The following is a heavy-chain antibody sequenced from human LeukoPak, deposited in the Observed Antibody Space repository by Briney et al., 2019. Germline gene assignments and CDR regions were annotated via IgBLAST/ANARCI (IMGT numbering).Heavy chain of an antibody. V-gene: IGHV3-33*01. D-gene: IGHD1-14*01. CDR2: IWYDGSNK. CDR3: ATETIGRHYDY. Sequence: GGSLRLSCAASGFTFSSYGMHWVRQAPGKGLEWVAVIWYDGSNKYYADSVKGRFTISRDNSKNTLYLQMDSLRDEDTAVYYCATETIGRHYDYWGQGTLLTVSS. CDR1: GFTFSSYG. J-gene: IGHJ4*02.